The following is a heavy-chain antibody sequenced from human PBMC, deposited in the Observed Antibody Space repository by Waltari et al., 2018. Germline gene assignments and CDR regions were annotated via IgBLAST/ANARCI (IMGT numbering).Heavy chain of an antibody. V-gene: IGHV4-31*03. CDR3: ARDREXVVTRYFDY. D-gene: IGHD2-15*01. CDR1: GGSISSGGYY. Sequence: QXQLQESGPGLVKPSQTLSLTCTVSGGSISSGGYYWSWIRQHPGKGLEWIGYIYYSGSTYYNPSLKSXVXISVXXSKNQFSLKLSSVTAADXAVYYCARDREXVVTRYFDYWGQGTLVTVSS. J-gene: IGHJ4*02. CDR2: IYYSGST.